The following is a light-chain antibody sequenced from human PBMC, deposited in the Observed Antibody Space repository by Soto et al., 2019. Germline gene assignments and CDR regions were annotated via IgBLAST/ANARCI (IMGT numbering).Light chain of an antibody. Sequence: EIVLTQSPGTLSLSPGERATLSCRASHSVSSSYLTWYQQKPGQAPRLLIYGASSRATGIPDRFSGSGSGTDFTLTTSRLELQDFAVYYCQQYGGSPPITFGQGTRLEIK. CDR1: HSVSSSY. CDR2: GAS. V-gene: IGKV3-20*01. CDR3: QQYGGSPPIT. J-gene: IGKJ5*01.